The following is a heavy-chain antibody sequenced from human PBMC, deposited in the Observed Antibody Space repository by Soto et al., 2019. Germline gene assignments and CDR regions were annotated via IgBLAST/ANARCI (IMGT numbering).Heavy chain of an antibody. Sequence: GSLRLSCAASGFTFSDSYMSWVRQAPGKGLEWISYITFSGNTVYYADSLKGRFTISRDNAKNSLYLQMNRLRAEDTAVYYCARVSWRGKYGMDVWGQGTTVTVSS. J-gene: IGHJ6*02. CDR3: ARVSWRGKYGMDV. CDR1: GFTFSDSY. CDR2: ITFSGNTV. V-gene: IGHV3-11*01.